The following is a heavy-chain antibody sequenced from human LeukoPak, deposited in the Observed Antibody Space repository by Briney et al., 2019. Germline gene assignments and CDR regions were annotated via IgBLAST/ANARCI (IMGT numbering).Heavy chain of an antibody. V-gene: IGHV3-9*01. D-gene: IGHD5-24*01. J-gene: IGHJ4*02. CDR1: GFTFSSYA. CDR2: ISWNSGSI. CDR3: AKESRDGYINY. Sequence: GGSLRLSCAASGFTFSSYAMSWVRQAPGKGLEWVSAISWNSGSIGYADSVKGRFTISRDNAKNSLYLQMNSLRAEDTALYYCAKESRDGYINYWGQGTLVTVSS.